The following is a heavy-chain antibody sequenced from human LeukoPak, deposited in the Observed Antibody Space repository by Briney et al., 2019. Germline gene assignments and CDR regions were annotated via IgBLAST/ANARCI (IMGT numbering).Heavy chain of an antibody. Sequence: GGSLRLSCAASGFSFNSYSMNWVRQAPGKELEWVSYISRGSSTVYYADSVKGRFTISRDNAKNSLYLQMNSLRDEDTAVYYCARVAAGHSVNYFDYWGQGTLVTVSS. V-gene: IGHV3-48*02. J-gene: IGHJ4*02. CDR2: ISRGSSTV. D-gene: IGHD4-23*01. CDR3: ARVAAGHSVNYFDY. CDR1: GFSFNSYS.